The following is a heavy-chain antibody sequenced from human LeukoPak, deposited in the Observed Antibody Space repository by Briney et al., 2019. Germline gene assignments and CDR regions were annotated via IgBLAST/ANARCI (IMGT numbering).Heavy chain of an antibody. CDR1: GYTFTGYY. V-gene: IGHV1-2*06. CDR2: INPNSGGT. Sequence: ASVKVSCKASGYTFTGYYMHWVRQAPGQGLEWMGRINPNSGGTNYAQKFQGRVTMTRDTSNSTAYMELSRLRSDDTAVYYCARSRYDILTGPLYYFDYWGQGTLVTVPS. J-gene: IGHJ4*02. CDR3: ARSRYDILTGPLYYFDY. D-gene: IGHD3-9*01.